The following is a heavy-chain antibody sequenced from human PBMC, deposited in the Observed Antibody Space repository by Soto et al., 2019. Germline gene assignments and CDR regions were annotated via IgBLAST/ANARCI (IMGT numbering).Heavy chain of an antibody. CDR2: ISYDGSNK. J-gene: IGHJ5*02. D-gene: IGHD1-7*01. CDR1: GFTFSSYG. Sequence: QVQLVESGGGVVQPGRSLRLSCAASGFTFSSYGKHWVRQAPGKGLEWVAVISYDGSNKYYADSVKGRFTISRDNSKNTLYLQMNSLRAEDTAVYYCAKDLTRITGTQDWFDPWGQGTLVTVSS. CDR3: AKDLTRITGTQDWFDP. V-gene: IGHV3-30*18.